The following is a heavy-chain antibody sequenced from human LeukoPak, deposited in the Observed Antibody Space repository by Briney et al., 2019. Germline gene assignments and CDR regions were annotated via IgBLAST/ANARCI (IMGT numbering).Heavy chain of an antibody. V-gene: IGHV1-69*05. CDR1: GGSFSSYA. CDR2: IIPIFGTA. CDR3: ARVRFRTRTVRGSNWFDP. J-gene: IGHJ5*02. Sequence: GASVKVSCKASGGSFSSYAISLVRQAPGQGLEWMGRIIPIFGTANYAQKFQGRVTITTDESTSTAYMELSSLRSEDTAVYYCARVRFRTRTVRGSNWFDPWGQGTLVTVSS. D-gene: IGHD4-17*01.